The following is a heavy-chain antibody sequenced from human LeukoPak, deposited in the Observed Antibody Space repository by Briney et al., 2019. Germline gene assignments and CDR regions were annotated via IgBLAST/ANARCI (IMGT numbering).Heavy chain of an antibody. CDR3: ARDRGSPYGSGSYYNMPYYYYYGMDV. D-gene: IGHD3-10*01. Sequence: GGSLRLSCAASGFSFSSYGMHWVRQAPGKGLEWVAVIWYDGSNKYYADSMKGRFTISRGNSKNTLYLQMNSLRAEDTAVYYCARDRGSPYGSGSYYNMPYYYYYGMDVWGQGTTVTVSS. J-gene: IGHJ6*02. V-gene: IGHV3-33*01. CDR1: GFSFSSYG. CDR2: IWYDGSNK.